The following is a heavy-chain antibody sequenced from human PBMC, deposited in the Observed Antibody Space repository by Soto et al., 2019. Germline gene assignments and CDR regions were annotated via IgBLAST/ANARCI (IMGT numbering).Heavy chain of an antibody. V-gene: IGHV2-5*02. CDR3: AHWHTSNGLVV. J-gene: IGHJ6*02. CDR1: GFSLTSPGVG. D-gene: IGHD3-3*02. CDR2: IYWDDDK. Sequence: QITLMESGPTLVKPTQTLTLTCTSSGFSLTSPGVGVGWIRQPPGKALQCLGIIYWDDDKRYNPSLKTRLTITKDTCTHLVVLTVTNMAPVDAATYYSAHWHTSNGLVVWGQGTTVTVS.